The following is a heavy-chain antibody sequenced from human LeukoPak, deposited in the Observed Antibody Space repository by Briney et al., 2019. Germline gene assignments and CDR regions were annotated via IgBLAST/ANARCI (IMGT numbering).Heavy chain of an antibody. J-gene: IGHJ4*02. CDR1: GFTFSSYA. Sequence: GGSLRLSCAASGFTFSSYAMHWVRQAPGKGLEWVSAISGSGGSTYYADSVKGRFTISRDNSKSTLYLQMSSLRVEDTAVYYCALNRQWLQPPGYWGQGTLVTVSS. CDR3: ALNRQWLQPPGY. V-gene: IGHV3-23*01. D-gene: IGHD6-19*01. CDR2: ISGSGGST.